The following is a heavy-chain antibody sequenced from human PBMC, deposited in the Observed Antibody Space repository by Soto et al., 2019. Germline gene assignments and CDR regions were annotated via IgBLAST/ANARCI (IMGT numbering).Heavy chain of an antibody. J-gene: IGHJ4*02. D-gene: IGHD3-22*01. Sequence: ASVKVSCKVSGYTLTELSMHWVRQAPGKGLEWMGGFDPEDGETIYAQKFQGRVTMTEDTSTDTAYMELSSLRSEDTAVYYCATAAYYYDSSGYLPGPFDYWGQGTLVPVSS. CDR2: FDPEDGET. CDR1: GYTLTELS. CDR3: ATAAYYYDSSGYLPGPFDY. V-gene: IGHV1-24*01.